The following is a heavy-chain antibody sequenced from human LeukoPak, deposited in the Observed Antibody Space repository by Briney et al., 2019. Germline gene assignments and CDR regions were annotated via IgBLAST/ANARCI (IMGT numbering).Heavy chain of an antibody. J-gene: IGHJ3*02. Sequence: AGGSLRLSCAASGFTFDDYGMSWVRQAPGKGLEWVSGINWNGGSTGYADSVKGRFTISRDNAKNSLYLQMNNLRAEDTALYYCAKSSGYLWHDAFDIWGQGTMVTVSS. CDR2: INWNGGST. V-gene: IGHV3-20*04. D-gene: IGHD3-22*01. CDR1: GFTFDDYG. CDR3: AKSSGYLWHDAFDI.